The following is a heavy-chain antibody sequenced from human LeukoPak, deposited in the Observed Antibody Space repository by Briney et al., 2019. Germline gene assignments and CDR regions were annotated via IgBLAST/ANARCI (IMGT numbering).Heavy chain of an antibody. CDR1: GGTFSSYA. Sequence: ASVKVSCKASGGTFSSYAISWVRQAPGQGLEWMGGIIPTFGTANYAQKFQGGVTITTDESTSTAHMELSSLRSEDTAVYYCAREVVPAAIGSWFDPWGQGTLVTVSS. J-gene: IGHJ5*02. CDR2: IIPTFGTA. V-gene: IGHV1-69*05. D-gene: IGHD2-2*01. CDR3: AREVVPAAIGSWFDP.